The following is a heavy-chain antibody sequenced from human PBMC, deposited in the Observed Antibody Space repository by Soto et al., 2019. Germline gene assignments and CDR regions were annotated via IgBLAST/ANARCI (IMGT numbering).Heavy chain of an antibody. CDR2: INHSGST. D-gene: IGHD2-21*02. CDR3: ARVAGSRSVVVTPIHFDY. Sequence: ESLSLTSSVFGGSFSEYHWSWIRQPPGKGLEWIGEINHSGSTNYNPSLKSRVTIFVDTAKNQFSLRLTSVTAADTAVYYCARVAGSRSVVVTPIHFDYWGRGTMVTVSS. CDR1: GGSFSEYH. J-gene: IGHJ4*02. V-gene: IGHV4-34*01.